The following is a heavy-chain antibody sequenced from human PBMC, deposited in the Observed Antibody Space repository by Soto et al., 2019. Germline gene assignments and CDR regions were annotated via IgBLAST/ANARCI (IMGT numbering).Heavy chain of an antibody. CDR3: AREGTRPLALLCSINPKKNGFDP. D-gene: IGHD2-2*01. Sequence: SVKASCTSSGYRFTCYYMHWVRHAPGQGLAWMGWINPNSGGTNYAQKFQGRVTMTRDTSISTAYMELSRLRSDDTAVYYCAREGTRPLALLCSINPKKNGFDPWGQGTRVTV. J-gene: IGHJ5*02. CDR2: INPNSGGT. CDR1: GYRFTCYY. V-gene: IGHV1-2*02.